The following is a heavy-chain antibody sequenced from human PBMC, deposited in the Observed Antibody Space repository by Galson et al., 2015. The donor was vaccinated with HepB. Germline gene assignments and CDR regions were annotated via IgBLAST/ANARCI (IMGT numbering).Heavy chain of an antibody. Sequence: SVKVSCKASGGTFSRHAISWLRQAPGQGLEWMGGIIPMLGTTTYAQNFQGRVTITADESTTTAYMDLDSLRSDDTAVYYCARDLLGDYGDFYYMDVWGQGTTVTVSS. D-gene: IGHD4-17*01. CDR3: ARDLLGDYGDFYYMDV. J-gene: IGHJ6*03. V-gene: IGHV1-69*13. CDR2: IIPMLGTT. CDR1: GGTFSRHA.